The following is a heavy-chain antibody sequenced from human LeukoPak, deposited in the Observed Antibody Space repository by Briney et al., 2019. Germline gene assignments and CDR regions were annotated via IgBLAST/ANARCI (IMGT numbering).Heavy chain of an antibody. J-gene: IGHJ5*02. CDR1: GFTFSSYA. V-gene: IGHV3-30-3*01. D-gene: IGHD3-9*01. CDR3: ARGPYDILTGYWFDP. Sequence: GGSLRLSCAASGFTFSSYAMHWVRQAPGKGLEWVAVISYDGSNKYYADSVKGRFTISRDNSKNMLYLQMNSLRAEDTAVYYCARGPYDILTGYWFDPWGQGTLVTVSS. CDR2: ISYDGSNK.